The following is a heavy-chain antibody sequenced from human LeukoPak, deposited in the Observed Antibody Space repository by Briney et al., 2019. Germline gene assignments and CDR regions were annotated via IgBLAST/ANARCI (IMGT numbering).Heavy chain of an antibody. CDR2: IIPIFGTA. CDR1: GGTYSSYA. CDR3: ATYPLLGIPGEEPYYFDY. Sequence: SVKVSCKASGGTYSSYAIRWVRQAPGQGLEWMGGIIPIFGTANYAQKFQGRVTITADESTSTAYMELSSLRSEDTAVYYCATYPLLGIPGEEPYYFDYWGQGTLVTVSS. D-gene: IGHD2-21*01. V-gene: IGHV1-69*13. J-gene: IGHJ4*02.